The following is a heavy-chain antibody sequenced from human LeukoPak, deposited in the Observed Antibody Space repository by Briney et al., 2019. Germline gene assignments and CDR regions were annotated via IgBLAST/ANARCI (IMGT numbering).Heavy chain of an antibody. D-gene: IGHD3-10*01. J-gene: IGHJ4*02. CDR2: IYTSGST. CDR3: ARGMGVTMVRGVRYYFDY. CDR1: GGSISSYY. Sequence: SETLSLTCTVSGGSISSYYWSWIRQPAGKGLEWIGRIYTSGSTNYNPSLKSRVTMSVDTSKNQFSLKLSPVTAADTAVYYCARGMGVTMVRGVRYYFDYWGQGTLVTVSS. V-gene: IGHV4-4*07.